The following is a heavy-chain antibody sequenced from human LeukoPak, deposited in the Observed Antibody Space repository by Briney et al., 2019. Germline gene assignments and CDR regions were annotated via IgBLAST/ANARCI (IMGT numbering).Heavy chain of an antibody. CDR1: GGCISSYY. CDR2: IHYSGST. V-gene: IGHV4-59*01. CDR3: ARYNSLYRYSSSWSFDY. J-gene: IGHJ4*02. D-gene: IGHD6-13*01. Sequence: SETLSLTCTVSGGCISSYYWSWIRQPPGKGLEWIGYIHYSGSTNYNPSLKSRVTISVDTSKNQFSLKLSSVTAADTAVYYCARYNSLYRYSSSWSFDYWGQGTLVTVSS.